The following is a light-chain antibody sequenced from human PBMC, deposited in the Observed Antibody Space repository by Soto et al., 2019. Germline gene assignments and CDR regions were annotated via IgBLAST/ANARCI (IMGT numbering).Light chain of an antibody. J-gene: IGLJ2*01. CDR1: SSDVGGYNY. CDR2: EDS. V-gene: IGLV2-14*01. CDR3: SSYTSSSTYVV. Sequence: QSVLTQPASVSGSPGQSITISCTGTSSDVGGYNYVSWYQQHPGKAPKLMIYEDSNRPSGVSNRFSGSKSGNTASLTISGLQAEDEADYYCSSYTSSSTYVVFGGGTKLTVL.